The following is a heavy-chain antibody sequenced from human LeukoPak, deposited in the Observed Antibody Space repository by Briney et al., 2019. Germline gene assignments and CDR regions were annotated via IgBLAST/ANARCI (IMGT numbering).Heavy chain of an antibody. D-gene: IGHD2-2*01. CDR1: GFTVSSNY. CDR2: IHSGGST. CDR3: ARDLENSHCSSTSCNYYYYMDV. J-gene: IGHJ6*03. Sequence: GGSLRLSCAASGFTVSSNYMSWVRQAPGKGLEWVSVIHSGGSTYYADSVKGRFTISRDNSKNTLYLQMNSLRAEDTAVYYCARDLENSHCSSTSCNYYYYMDVWGKGTTVTISS. V-gene: IGHV3-53*01.